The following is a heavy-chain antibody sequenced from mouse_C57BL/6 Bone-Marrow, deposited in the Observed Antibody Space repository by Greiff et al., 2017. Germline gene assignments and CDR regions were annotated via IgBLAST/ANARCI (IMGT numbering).Heavy chain of an antibody. V-gene: IGHV1-76*01. CDR3: ARSWYDYEKFAY. Sequence: VQRVESGAELVRPGASVKLSCKASGYTFTDYYINWVKQRPGQGLEWIARIYPGSGNTYYNEKFKGKATLTAEKSSSTAYMQLSSLTSEDSAVYFCARSWYDYEKFAYWGQGTLVTVSA. D-gene: IGHD2-4*01. CDR2: IYPGSGNT. J-gene: IGHJ3*01. CDR1: GYTFTDYY.